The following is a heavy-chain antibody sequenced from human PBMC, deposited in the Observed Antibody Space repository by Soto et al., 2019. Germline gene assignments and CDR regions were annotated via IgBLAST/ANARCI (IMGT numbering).Heavy chain of an antibody. J-gene: IGHJ6*02. V-gene: IGHV4-31*03. CDR2: IYYSGST. CDR1: GGSISSGGYY. Sequence: TLSLTCTVSGGSISSGGYYWSWIRQHPGKGLEWIGYIYYSGSTYYNPSLKSRVTISVDTSKNQFSLKLSSVTAEDTAVYYCARDHSAKYSSSWSLSGYYGMDVWGQGTTVT. CDR3: ARDHSAKYSSSWSLSGYYGMDV. D-gene: IGHD6-13*01.